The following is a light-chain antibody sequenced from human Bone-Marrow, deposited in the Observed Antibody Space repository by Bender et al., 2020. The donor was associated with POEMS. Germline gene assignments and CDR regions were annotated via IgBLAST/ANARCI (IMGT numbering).Light chain of an antibody. J-gene: IGLJ3*02. Sequence: QSVLTQPPSASGTPGQRVTISCSGSSSKFGSYPVNWYQQLPGAAPKLVIFNNSQRPSGVPDRFSGSNSGTSASLAISGLLSDDAADFYCATCDDSLNGWVFCGGTKLTVL. V-gene: IGLV1-44*01. CDR2: NNS. CDR3: ATCDDSLNGWV. CDR1: SSKFGSYP.